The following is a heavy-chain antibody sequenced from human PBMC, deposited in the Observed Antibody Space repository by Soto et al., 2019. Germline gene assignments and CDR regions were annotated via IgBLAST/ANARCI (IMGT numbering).Heavy chain of an antibody. V-gene: IGHV1-8*01. CDR1: GYTFTSYD. J-gene: IGHJ5*02. Sequence: QVQLVQSGAEVKKPGASVKVSCKASGYTFTSYDINWVRQATGQGLEWMGWMNPNSGNTGYAQNFQGRVTMTRNASISTAYMGRSSLRSEDTAVYYCARGAGGRGSGSSNWFDPWGQGSLVTVSS. CDR2: MNPNSGNT. CDR3: ARGAGGRGSGSSNWFDP. D-gene: IGHD3-10*01.